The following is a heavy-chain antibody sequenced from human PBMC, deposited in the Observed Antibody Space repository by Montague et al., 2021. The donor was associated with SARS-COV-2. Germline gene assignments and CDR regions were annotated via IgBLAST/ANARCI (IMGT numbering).Heavy chain of an antibody. J-gene: IGHJ5*02. D-gene: IGHD5-24*01. CDR3: AREDRWNWFDP. CDR2: INQGGST. V-gene: IGHV4-34*01. CDR1: GGSFSDYY. Sequence: SETLSLTCAVYGGSFSDYYWTWIRQPPGKGLEWIGEINQGGSTRYNPSLKSRLTISVDPSKNQFSLKLSSVTAADTAVYYCAREDRWNWFDPWGQGTLVIVSS.